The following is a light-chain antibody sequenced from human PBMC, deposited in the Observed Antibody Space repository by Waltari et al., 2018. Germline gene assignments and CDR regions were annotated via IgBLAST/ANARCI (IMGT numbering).Light chain of an antibody. Sequence: DIQMTQSPSTLSASVGERVTLTCRASQNIDRWLAWYQQKPGKAPKLLIYKTSSLESGVASRFSGSGYRTEFTLTISSLQPDDFATYYCKEYRTYRTFGQGTKVEIK. V-gene: IGKV1-5*03. CDR2: KTS. CDR3: KEYRTYRT. J-gene: IGKJ1*01. CDR1: QNIDRW.